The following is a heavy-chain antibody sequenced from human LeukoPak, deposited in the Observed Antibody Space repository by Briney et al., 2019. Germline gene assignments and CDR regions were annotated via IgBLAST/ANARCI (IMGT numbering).Heavy chain of an antibody. CDR1: GYTFTGYY. D-gene: IGHD2-21*02. J-gene: IGHJ5*02. V-gene: IGHV1-2*02. CDR3: ARGGTAIKRWFDP. CDR2: INPNSGGT. Sequence: ASVKVSCKASGYTFTGYYMHWVRQARGQGLEWMGWINPNSGGTNYAQKFQGRVTMTRDTSISTAYMELSRLRSDDTAVYYCARGGTAIKRWFDPWGQGTLVTVSS.